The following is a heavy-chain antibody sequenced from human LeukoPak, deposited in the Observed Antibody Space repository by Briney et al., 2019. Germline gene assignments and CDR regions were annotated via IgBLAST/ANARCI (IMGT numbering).Heavy chain of an antibody. Sequence: GGSLRLSCAASGFTFSSYGMHWVRPAPGKGLEWVAVISYDGSNKYYADSVKGRFTISRDNSKNTLYLQMNSLRAEDTAVYYCAKEWELGSCYFDYWGQGTLVTVSS. J-gene: IGHJ4*02. CDR3: AKEWELGSCYFDY. CDR2: ISYDGSNK. V-gene: IGHV3-30*18. D-gene: IGHD1-26*01. CDR1: GFTFSSYG.